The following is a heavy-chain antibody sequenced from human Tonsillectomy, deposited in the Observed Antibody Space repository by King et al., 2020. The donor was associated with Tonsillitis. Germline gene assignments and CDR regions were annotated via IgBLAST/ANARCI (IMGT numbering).Heavy chain of an antibody. J-gene: IGHJ4*02. CDR2: IYYRVST. V-gene: IGHV4-59*01. CDR3: ARVAGTYGGFGQLYFDY. CDR1: GGSIRTYY. Sequence: VQLQESGPGLVKPSETLSLTCTVAGGSIRTYYCSGIRQTPGKGLEWIVYIYYRVSTKYKPTLKSRGTISLDTSKNQFSLKLGSVTAADTAVYYCARVAGTYGGFGQLYFDYWGQGTLVTVSS. D-gene: IGHD2-8*01.